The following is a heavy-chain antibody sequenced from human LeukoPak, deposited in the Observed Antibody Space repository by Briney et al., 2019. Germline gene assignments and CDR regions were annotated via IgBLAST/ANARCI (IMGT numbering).Heavy chain of an antibody. D-gene: IGHD4-23*01. Sequence: SETLSLTCTVSGGSISSGGYYWSWIRQHPGKGLEWIGYIYYSGSTYYDPSLKSRVTISVDTSKNQFSLKLSSVTAADTAVYYCARGNYGGNSFHYWGQGTLVTVSS. V-gene: IGHV4-31*03. J-gene: IGHJ4*02. CDR1: GGSISSGGYY. CDR3: ARGNYGGNSFHY. CDR2: IYYSGST.